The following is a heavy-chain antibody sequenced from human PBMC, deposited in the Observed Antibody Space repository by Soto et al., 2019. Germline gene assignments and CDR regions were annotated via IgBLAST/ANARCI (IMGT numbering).Heavy chain of an antibody. Sequence: GGSLRLSCAASGFKFSSYAMTWVRQAPGKGLEWVSVITAGGVTNYADSVKGRFTISRDNSKDSSYLQMNSLRAEDTAVYYCARTLFTEDRDYWGQGTLVTVS. D-gene: IGHD2-8*02. V-gene: IGHV3-23*01. CDR3: ARTLFTEDRDY. J-gene: IGHJ4*02. CDR2: ITAGGVT. CDR1: GFKFSSYA.